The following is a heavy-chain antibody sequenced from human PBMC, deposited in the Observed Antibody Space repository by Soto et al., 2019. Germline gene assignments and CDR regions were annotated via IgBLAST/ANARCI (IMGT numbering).Heavy chain of an antibody. J-gene: IGHJ6*02. CDR3: AREGYGGPLWFGDLSHYYYYGMDV. Sequence: QVQLVQSGAEVKKPGASVKVSCKASGYTFTSYGISWVRQAPGQGLEWMGWISAYNGNTNYAQKLQGRVTMTTDTSTSTAYMELRSLRSDGTAVYYCAREGYGGPLWFGDLSHYYYYGMDVWGQGTTVTVSS. CDR1: GYTFTSYG. V-gene: IGHV1-18*01. CDR2: ISAYNGNT. D-gene: IGHD3-10*01.